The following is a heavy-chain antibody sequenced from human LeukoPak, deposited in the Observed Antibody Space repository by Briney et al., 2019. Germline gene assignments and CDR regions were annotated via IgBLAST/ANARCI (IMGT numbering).Heavy chain of an antibody. Sequence: GGSLRLSCAASGFTFSSYVMSWVRQAPGKGLEWVSAISGSGGSTYYADSVKGRFTISRDNSKNTLYLQMNSLRAEDTAVYYCAKGLDYYYYYGMDVWGQGTTVTVSS. CDR1: GFTFSSYV. CDR3: AKGLDYYYYYGMDV. CDR2: ISGSGGST. J-gene: IGHJ6*02. V-gene: IGHV3-23*01.